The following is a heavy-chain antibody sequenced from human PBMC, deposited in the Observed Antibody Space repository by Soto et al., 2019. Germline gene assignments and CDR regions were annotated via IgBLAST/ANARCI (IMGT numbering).Heavy chain of an antibody. CDR3: ARETDLDYYDSSGYLDY. CDR1: GFTFSSYA. J-gene: IGHJ4*02. V-gene: IGHV3-30-3*01. Sequence: QVQLVESGGGVVQPGRSLRLSCAASGFTFSSYAMHWVRQAPGKGLEWVAVISYDGSNKYYADSVKGRFTISRDNSKNTLYLQMNSLRAEDTAVYYCARETDLDYYDSSGYLDYWGQGTLVTVSS. CDR2: ISYDGSNK. D-gene: IGHD3-22*01.